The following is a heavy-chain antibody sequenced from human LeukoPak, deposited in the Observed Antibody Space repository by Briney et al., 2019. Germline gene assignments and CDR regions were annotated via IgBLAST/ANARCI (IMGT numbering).Heavy chain of an antibody. Sequence: SVKVSCKASGYTFTSYYMHWVRQAPGQGLEWMGWINTNTGNPTYAQGFTGRFVFSLDTSVSTAYLQISSLKAEDTAVYYCARDHSSGWRYFDYWGQGTLVTVSS. CDR3: ARDHSSGWRYFDY. CDR1: GYTFTSYY. J-gene: IGHJ4*02. D-gene: IGHD6-19*01. CDR2: INTNTGNP. V-gene: IGHV7-4-1*02.